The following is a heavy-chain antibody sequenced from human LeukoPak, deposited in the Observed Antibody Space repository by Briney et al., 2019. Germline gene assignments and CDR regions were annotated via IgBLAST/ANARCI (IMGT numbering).Heavy chain of an antibody. V-gene: IGHV3-30-3*01. CDR3: ARELWFGELPDY. CDR2: ISHDGSNK. CDR1: GFTFSSYA. Sequence: SGGSLRLSCAASGFTFSSYAMHWVRQAPGKGLEWVAVISHDGSNKYYAGSVKGRFTISRDNSKNTLYLQMNSLRAEDTAVYYCARELWFGELPDYWGQGTLVTVSS. J-gene: IGHJ4*02. D-gene: IGHD3-10*01.